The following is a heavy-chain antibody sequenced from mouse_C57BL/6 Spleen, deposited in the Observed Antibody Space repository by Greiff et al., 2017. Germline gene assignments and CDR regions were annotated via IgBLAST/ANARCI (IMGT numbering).Heavy chain of an antibody. J-gene: IGHJ2*01. Sequence: QVQLQQSGPGLVQPSQSLSITCTVSGFSLTSYGVHWVRQSPGKGLEWLGVIWRGGSTDYNAAFISRLSISKDNSKSQVFFKMNSLQADDTAIYYCARNLGSNCFDYWGQGTTLTVSS. CDR3: ARNLGSNCFDY. D-gene: IGHD3-3*01. V-gene: IGHV2-2*01. CDR1: GFSLTSYG. CDR2: IWRGGST.